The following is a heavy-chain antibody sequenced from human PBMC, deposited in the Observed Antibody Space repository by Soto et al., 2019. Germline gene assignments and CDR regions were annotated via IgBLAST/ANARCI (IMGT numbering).Heavy chain of an antibody. J-gene: IGHJ6*02. CDR1: GYTFTSYG. D-gene: IGHD3-10*01. CDR2: ISAYNGNT. V-gene: IGHV1-18*01. Sequence: ALVKVSCKASGYTFTSYGISWVRQAPGQGLEWMGWISAYNGNTNYAQKPLGRVTMTTDKSTSTAYMELRSLRSEDTSVYYCARDIGVGYYGMDVWGQGTTVTVSS. CDR3: ARDIGVGYYGMDV.